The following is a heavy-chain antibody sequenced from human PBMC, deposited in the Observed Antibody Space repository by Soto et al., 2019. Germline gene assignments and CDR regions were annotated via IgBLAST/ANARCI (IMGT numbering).Heavy chain of an antibody. CDR1: GGSIISYY. J-gene: IGHJ4*02. CDR2: IYYSGST. Sequence: SETLSLTCTASGGSIISYYWSWIRQPPGKGLEWIGYIYYSGSTNYNPSLKSRVTISVDTSKNQFSLKLSSVTAADTAVYYCARGYYDSSGYYYGFDYWGQGTLVTVSS. V-gene: IGHV4-59*01. CDR3: ARGYYDSSGYYYGFDY. D-gene: IGHD3-22*01.